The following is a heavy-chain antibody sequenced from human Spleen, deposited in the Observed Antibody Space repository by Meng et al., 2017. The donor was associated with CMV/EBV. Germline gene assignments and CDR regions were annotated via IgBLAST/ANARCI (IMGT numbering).Heavy chain of an antibody. CDR1: FSSYA. CDR3: AKVKRGGRSGSSTSCYDY. CDR2: IYSGGSST. V-gene: IGHV3-23*03. J-gene: IGHJ4*02. D-gene: IGHD2-2*01. Sequence: FSSYAMSWVRQAPGKGLEWVSVIYSGGSSTYYADSVKGRFTISRDNSKNTLYLQMNSLRAEDTAVYYCAKVKRGGRSGSSTSCYDYWGQGTLVTVSS.